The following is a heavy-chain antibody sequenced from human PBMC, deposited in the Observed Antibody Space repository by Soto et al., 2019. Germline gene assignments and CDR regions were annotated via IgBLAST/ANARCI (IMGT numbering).Heavy chain of an antibody. J-gene: IGHJ3*02. V-gene: IGHV1-24*01. CDR1: GYTLTELS. Sequence: ASVKVSCKVSGYTLTELSMHWVRQAPGKGLEWMGGFDPEDGETIYAQKFQGRVTMTEDTSTDTAYMELSSLRSEDTAVYYCATDRVGFWSGYYGRARAFDIWGQGTMVTVSS. D-gene: IGHD3-3*01. CDR3: ATDRVGFWSGYYGRARAFDI. CDR2: FDPEDGET.